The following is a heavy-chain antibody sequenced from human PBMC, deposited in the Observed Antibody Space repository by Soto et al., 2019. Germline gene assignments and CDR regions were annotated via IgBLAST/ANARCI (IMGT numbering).Heavy chain of an antibody. D-gene: IGHD1-26*01. J-gene: IGHJ6*02. CDR3: ATGELVSYYYGMDV. CDR2: LDPEDGET. Sequence: ASMKVSFKGSWYTLTELSMHWGRQAPGKGLAWMGGLDPEDGETIYAQKFQGRVTMTEDTSTDTAYMELSSLRSEDTAVYYCATGELVSYYYGMDVWGQGTTVTVSS. V-gene: IGHV1-24*01. CDR1: WYTLTELS.